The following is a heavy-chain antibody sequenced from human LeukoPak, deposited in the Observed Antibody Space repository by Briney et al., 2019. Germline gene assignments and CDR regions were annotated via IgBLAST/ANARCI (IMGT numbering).Heavy chain of an antibody. CDR1: GGTFSRYA. D-gene: IGHD2-2*01. CDR3: ARLVPAAENWFDP. Sequence: SVKVSCKASGGTFSRYAISWVRQAPGQGLEWMGGIIPISTTPDYAQRFQGRLTITTDESTSTTHMELSRLRSEDTAFYYCARLVPAAENWFDPWGQGTLVIVSS. J-gene: IGHJ5*02. V-gene: IGHV1-69*05. CDR2: IIPISTTP.